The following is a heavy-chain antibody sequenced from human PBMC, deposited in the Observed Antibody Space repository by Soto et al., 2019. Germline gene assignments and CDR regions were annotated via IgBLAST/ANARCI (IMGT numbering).Heavy chain of an antibody. CDR1: GGSINSGGYS. Sequence: QLQLQESGSGLVKPSQKLSLTCTVSGGSINSGGYSWSWIRQPPGKGLEWIGYIYRSGSAYYSPSLQNRVTISVDTSKNHFSLILTSVTAADTAVYYCAVSGRGGLDVWGQGTTVTVSS. CDR2: IYRSGSA. J-gene: IGHJ6*02. V-gene: IGHV4-30-2*01. CDR3: AVSGRGGLDV. D-gene: IGHD3-10*01.